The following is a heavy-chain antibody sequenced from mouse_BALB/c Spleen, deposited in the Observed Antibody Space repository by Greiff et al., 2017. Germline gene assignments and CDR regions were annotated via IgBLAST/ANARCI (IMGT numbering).Heavy chain of an antibody. D-gene: IGHD1-3*01. J-gene: IGHJ2*01. CDR1: GYSITSDYA. Sequence: EVMLVESGPGLVKPSQSLSLTCTVTGYSITSDYAWNWIRQFPGNKLEWMGYISYSGSTSYNPSLKSRISITRDTSKNQFFLQLNSVTTEDTATYYCARGKYPFDYWGQGTTLTVSS. V-gene: IGHV3-2*02. CDR3: ARGKYPFDY. CDR2: ISYSGST.